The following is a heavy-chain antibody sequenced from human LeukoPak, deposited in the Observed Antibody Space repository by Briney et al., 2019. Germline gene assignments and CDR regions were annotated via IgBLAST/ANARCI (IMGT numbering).Heavy chain of an antibody. Sequence: ASVKVSCKASGYTFTSYYMHWVRQSPGQGLEWMGIINPSGGSTSYAQKFQGRVTMTRDTSTSTVYMELSSLRSEDTAVYYCARDCSSTGLLDPWGQGTLVTVSS. D-gene: IGHD2-2*01. J-gene: IGHJ5*02. CDR3: ARDCSSTGLLDP. CDR1: GYTFTSYY. CDR2: INPSGGST. V-gene: IGHV1-46*01.